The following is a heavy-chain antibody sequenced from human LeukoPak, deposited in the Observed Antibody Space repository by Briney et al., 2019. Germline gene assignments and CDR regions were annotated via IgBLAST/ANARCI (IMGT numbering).Heavy chain of an antibody. V-gene: IGHV3-7*01. CDR2: IKQDGSEK. CDR1: GFTFSSYW. J-gene: IGHJ3*02. CDR3: ARDNYGDFYDAFDI. Sequence: GGPLRLSCAASGFTFSSYWMSWVRQAPGKGLEWVANIKQDGSEKYYVDSVKGRFTISRDNAKNSLYLQMNSLRAEDTAVYYCARDNYGDFYDAFDIWGQGTMVTVSS. D-gene: IGHD4-17*01.